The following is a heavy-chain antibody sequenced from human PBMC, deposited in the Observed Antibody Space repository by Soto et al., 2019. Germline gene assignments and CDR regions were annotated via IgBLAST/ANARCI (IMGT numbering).Heavy chain of an antibody. Sequence: SETLSLTCTVSGGSISSGDYFWSWILQSPGKGLEWIGYISSIGSTYYNPSLKSRVSVSRDTSKNQFSLKLRSVTTTDTAVSYCDRRLVIRHYYYNGMELWGKGTTVT. J-gene: IGHJ6*04. CDR2: ISSIGST. V-gene: IGHV4-30-4*01. CDR1: GGSISSGDYF. D-gene: IGHD3-9*01. CDR3: DRRLVIRHYYYNGMEL.